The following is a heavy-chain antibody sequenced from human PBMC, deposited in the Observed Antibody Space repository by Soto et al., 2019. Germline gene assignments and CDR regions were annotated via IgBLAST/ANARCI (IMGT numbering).Heavy chain of an antibody. Sequence: QVQLQESGPGLVKPSQTLSLTCTVSGGSISSGDYYWSWIRQHPGKGLEWIGYIYYSGSTYYNPSLKSRVTISVDTTKNQISLKLSSVTAADTSVYYCARWWSGSRQGFDPWGQGTLLTVSS. CDR1: GGSISSGDYY. CDR3: ARWWSGSRQGFDP. CDR2: IYYSGST. J-gene: IGHJ5*02. D-gene: IGHD3-3*01. V-gene: IGHV4-31*03.